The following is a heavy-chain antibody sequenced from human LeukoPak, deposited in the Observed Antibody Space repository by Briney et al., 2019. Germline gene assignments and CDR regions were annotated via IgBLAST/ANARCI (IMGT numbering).Heavy chain of an antibody. CDR3: ARDLVYYGSGRGFDY. D-gene: IGHD3-10*01. CDR1: GYTFTGYY. CDR2: INPNSGGT. J-gene: IGHJ4*02. V-gene: IGHV1-2*02. Sequence: ASVKVSCKASGYTFTGYYMHWVRQAPGQGLEWMGWINPNSGGTNYAQRFQGRVTMTRDTSISTAYMELSRLRSDDTAVYYCARDLVYYGSGRGFDYWGQGTLVTVSS.